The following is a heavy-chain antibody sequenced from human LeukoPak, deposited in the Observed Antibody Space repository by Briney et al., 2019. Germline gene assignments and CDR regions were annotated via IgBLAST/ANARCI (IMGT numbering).Heavy chain of an antibody. CDR3: AKNGGPHGMDV. Sequence: PGGSLRLSCAASGFTFSNYALTWVRQAPGKGLEWVSISGSGSNTFYADSVTGRFTISRDNSKNTLYLQMNSLRAEDTAVYYCAKNGGPHGMDVWGQGTTIIVSS. D-gene: IGHD3-10*01. V-gene: IGHV3-23*01. CDR1: GFTFSNYA. J-gene: IGHJ6*02. CDR2: ISGSGSNT.